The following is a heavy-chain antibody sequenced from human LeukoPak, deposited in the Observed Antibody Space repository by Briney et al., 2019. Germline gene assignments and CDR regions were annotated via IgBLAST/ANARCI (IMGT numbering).Heavy chain of an antibody. CDR2: INHSGST. V-gene: IGHV4-34*01. CDR1: GGSFSGYY. D-gene: IGHD6-19*01. CDR3: ARGTGRQWLVN. Sequence: SETLSLTRAVYGGSFSGYYWSWIRQPPGKGLEWIGEINHSGSTNYNPSLKSRVTISVDTSKNQFSLKLSSVTAADTAVYYCARGTGRQWLVNWGQGTLVTVSS. J-gene: IGHJ4*02.